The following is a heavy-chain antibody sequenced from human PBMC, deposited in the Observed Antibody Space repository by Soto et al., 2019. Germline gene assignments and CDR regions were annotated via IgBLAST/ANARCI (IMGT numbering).Heavy chain of an antibody. CDR1: GYTFTSYG. V-gene: IGHV1-18*01. CDR3: ARAYSPGLFDP. Sequence: GASVKVSCKASGYTFTSYGISWVRQAPGQGLEWMGWISANNGNTKYAQNFQGRVTMTTDTSTSTAYMELRSLRSDDTAVYYCARAYSPGLFDPWCQATLVTISS. D-gene: IGHD2-15*01. CDR2: ISANNGNT. J-gene: IGHJ5*02.